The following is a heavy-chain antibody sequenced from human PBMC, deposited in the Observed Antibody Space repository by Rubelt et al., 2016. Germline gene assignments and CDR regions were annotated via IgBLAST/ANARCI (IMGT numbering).Heavy chain of an antibody. CDR3: ARQGGYHSPFRY. V-gene: IGHV4-4*02. CDR1: GGSMSSIDW. CDR2: ISHCGST. Sequence: QVQLQESGPGLVKPSGTLSLTCAVSGGSMSSIDWWIWVRQPPGKGLEWTGEISHCGSTSYNPSLKIRVTISVDTATNQFSLKLNSVTAADTAVYYCARQGGYHSPFRYWGQGTLVTVSS. D-gene: IGHD3-16*02. J-gene: IGHJ4*02.